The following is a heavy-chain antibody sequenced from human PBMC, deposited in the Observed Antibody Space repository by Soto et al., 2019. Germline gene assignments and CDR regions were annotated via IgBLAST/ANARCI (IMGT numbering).Heavy chain of an antibody. CDR2: IYSGGST. CDR1: GFTVSSNY. V-gene: IGHV3-53*01. CDR3: ARGIAARPGDWFDP. J-gene: IGHJ5*02. Sequence: GSLRLSCAACGFTVSSNYMSCVRQAPGKGLEWVSVIYSGGSTYYADSVKGRFTISRDNSKNTLYLQMNSLRAEDTAVYYCARGIAARPGDWFDPWGQGTLVTVSS. D-gene: IGHD6-6*01.